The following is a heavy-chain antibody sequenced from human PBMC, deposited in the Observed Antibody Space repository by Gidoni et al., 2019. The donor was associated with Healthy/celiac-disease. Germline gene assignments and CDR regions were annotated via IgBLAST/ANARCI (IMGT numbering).Heavy chain of an antibody. J-gene: IGHJ4*02. Sequence: QVQLVQSGAEVKMPGASVKVSCTASGYHFTGYYMPWGRQAPGQGLEWMGWINPNSGGTNYAQKFQGWVTMTRDTSISTAYMELSRLRSDDTAVYYCARAVAAQERYFDYWGQGTLVTVSS. D-gene: IGHD6-19*01. CDR3: ARAVAAQERYFDY. CDR2: INPNSGGT. V-gene: IGHV1-2*04. CDR1: GYHFTGYY.